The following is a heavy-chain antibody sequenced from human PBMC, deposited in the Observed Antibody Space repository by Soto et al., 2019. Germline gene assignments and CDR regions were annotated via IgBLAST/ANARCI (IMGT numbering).Heavy chain of an antibody. D-gene: IGHD3-3*01. CDR1: GYTFTGYY. CDR3: ARGGMEWLPPEHGMDV. J-gene: IGHJ6*02. V-gene: IGHV1-2*04. CDR2: INPNSGGT. Sequence: GASVNVSCKSSGYTFTGYYMHWVRQAPGQGLEWMGWINPNSGGTNYAQKFQGWVTMTRDTSISTAYMELSRLRSDDTAVYYCARGGMEWLPPEHGMDVWGQGTTVTVSS.